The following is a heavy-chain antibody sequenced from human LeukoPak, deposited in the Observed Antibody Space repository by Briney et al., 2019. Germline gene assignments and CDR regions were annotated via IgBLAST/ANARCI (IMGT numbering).Heavy chain of an antibody. J-gene: IGHJ4*02. CDR1: GFTFNTFN. D-gene: IGHD3-9*01. CDR3: ARGHYDVLAASYKWTPDY. CDR2: IISGGDYI. Sequence: GGSLRLSCAASGFTFNTFNMNWVRQAPGNGLEWVSSIISGGDYIYYADSVKGRFTTSRDNAKNSLSLQLNSLRVEDTAVYYCARGHYDVLAASYKWTPDYWGQGTLVTVSS. V-gene: IGHV3-21*01.